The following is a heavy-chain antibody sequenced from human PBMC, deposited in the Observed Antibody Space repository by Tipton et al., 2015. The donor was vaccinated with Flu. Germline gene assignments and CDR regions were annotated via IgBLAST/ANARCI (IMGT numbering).Heavy chain of an antibody. Sequence: TLSLTCIVSGGSISSGGAYWSWIRQHPGKGLEWIGCIFYSGSTYYNPSLMSRLTISVDTSKNQFSLNLNSVTAADTAVYYCARDQGFGGGLAYDYYGLDVWGQGTTVTVSS. CDR2: IFYSGST. V-gene: IGHV4-31*03. D-gene: IGHD3-10*01. CDR1: GGSISSGGAY. CDR3: ARDQGFGGGLAYDYYGLDV. J-gene: IGHJ6*02.